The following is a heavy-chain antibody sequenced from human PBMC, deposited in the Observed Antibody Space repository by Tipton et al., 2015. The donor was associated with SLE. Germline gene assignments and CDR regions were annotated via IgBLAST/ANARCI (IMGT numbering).Heavy chain of an antibody. Sequence: TLSLTCSVSGASFTTSDYWNWIRQPAGKGLEWIGRIHPSGTTDYNPSLKSRVTISVDTSKNQFSLKLSSVTAADTAVYYCASGILTGNAAFDIWGPGTMVTVS. CDR3: ASGILTGNAAFDI. CDR2: IHPSGTT. J-gene: IGHJ3*02. CDR1: GASFTTSDY. D-gene: IGHD3-9*01. V-gene: IGHV4-61*02.